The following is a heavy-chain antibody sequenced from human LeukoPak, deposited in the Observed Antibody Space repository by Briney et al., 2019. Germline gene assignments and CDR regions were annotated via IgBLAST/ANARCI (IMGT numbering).Heavy chain of an antibody. Sequence: GRSLRLSCAASGFTFSSYAMHWVRQAPGKGLEWVSYVDWSSSTTHYADSVKGRFTISRDNAKNSLYLQMNSLRVEDTAVYYCARGAVGVDYWGRGTLVTVSS. V-gene: IGHV3-48*01. CDR1: GFTFSSYA. J-gene: IGHJ4*01. CDR3: ARGAVGVDY. D-gene: IGHD1-26*01. CDR2: VDWSSSTT.